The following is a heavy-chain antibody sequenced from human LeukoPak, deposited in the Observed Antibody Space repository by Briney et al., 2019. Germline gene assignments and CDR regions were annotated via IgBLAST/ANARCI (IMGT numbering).Heavy chain of an antibody. J-gene: IGHJ5*02. Sequence: GGSLRLSCAASGFTFSSYSMNWVRQAPGKGLVWVSRINSDGSSTSYADSVKGRFTISRDNAKNTLYLQMNSLRAEDTAVYYCAREPQWLDNWFDPWGQGTLVTVSS. CDR1: GFTFSSYS. CDR3: AREPQWLDNWFDP. D-gene: IGHD6-19*01. CDR2: INSDGSST. V-gene: IGHV3-74*01.